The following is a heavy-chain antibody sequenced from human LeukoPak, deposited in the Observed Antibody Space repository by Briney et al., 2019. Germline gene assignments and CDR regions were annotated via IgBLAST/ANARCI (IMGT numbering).Heavy chain of an antibody. Sequence: SVKVSCKASGGTFSSYAISWVRQAPGQGLEWMGRIIPIFGIANYAQKFQGRVTITADKSTSTAYMELSSLRSEDTAVCYCARVPLYSYGAFDYWGQGTLVTVSS. CDR2: IIPIFGIA. CDR1: GGTFSSYA. J-gene: IGHJ4*02. V-gene: IGHV1-69*04. CDR3: ARVPLYSYGAFDY. D-gene: IGHD5-18*01.